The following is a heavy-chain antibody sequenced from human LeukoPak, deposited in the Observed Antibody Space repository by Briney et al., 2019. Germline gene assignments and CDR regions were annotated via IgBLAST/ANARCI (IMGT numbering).Heavy chain of an antibody. CDR2: MNPNSGNT. Sequence: ASVKVSCKASGYTFTSYDINWVRQATGQGLEWMGWMNPNSGNTGYAQKFQGRVTMTRNTSISTAYMELSSLRSEDTAVYYCARGEQRRRNDILTGHRLGYWGQGTLVTVSS. CDR3: ARGEQRRRNDILTGHRLGY. D-gene: IGHD3-9*01. J-gene: IGHJ4*02. V-gene: IGHV1-8*01. CDR1: GYTFTSYD.